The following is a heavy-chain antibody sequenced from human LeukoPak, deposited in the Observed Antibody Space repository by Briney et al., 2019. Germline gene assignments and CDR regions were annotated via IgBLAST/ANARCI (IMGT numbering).Heavy chain of an antibody. Sequence: GGSLRLSCAASGSTFTASWMSWVRLAPGKGLEWVANINEDGSQKYYVDSVKGRFTISRDSAKNSLYLQMNSLRAEDTAFYYCAKSETWGQGALVTVSS. J-gene: IGHJ4*02. CDR2: INEDGSQK. V-gene: IGHV3-7*03. CDR3: AKSET. CDR1: GSTFTASW.